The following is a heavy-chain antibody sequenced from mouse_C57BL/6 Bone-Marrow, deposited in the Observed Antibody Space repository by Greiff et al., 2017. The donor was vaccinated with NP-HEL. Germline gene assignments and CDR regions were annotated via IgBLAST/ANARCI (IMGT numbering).Heavy chain of an antibody. D-gene: IGHD1-1*01. CDR3: ARDWTTVRYYAMDY. V-gene: IGHV1-55*01. J-gene: IGHJ4*01. CDR2: IYPGSGST. CDR1: GYTFTSYW. Sequence: VQLQQPGAELVKPGATVKMSCKASGYTFTSYWITWVKQRPGQGLEWIGDIYPGSGSTNYNEKFKSKATLTVDTSSSTAYMQLSSLTSDDSAVYYCARDWTTVRYYAMDYWGQGTSVTVSS.